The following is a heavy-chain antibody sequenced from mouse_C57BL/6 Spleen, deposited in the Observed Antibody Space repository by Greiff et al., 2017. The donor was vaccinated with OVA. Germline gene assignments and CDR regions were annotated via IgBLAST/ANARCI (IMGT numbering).Heavy chain of an antibody. CDR3: ARRDTTVVATGRFDY. CDR2: IYPGDGDT. CDR1: GYAFSSYW. Sequence: VQLQQSGAELVKPGASVKISCKASGYAFSSYWMNWVKQRPGKGLEWIGQIYPGDGDTNYNGKFKGKATLTADKSSSTAYMQLSSLTSEDSAVYFCARRDTTVVATGRFDYWGQGTTLTVSS. V-gene: IGHV1-80*01. D-gene: IGHD1-1*01. J-gene: IGHJ2*01.